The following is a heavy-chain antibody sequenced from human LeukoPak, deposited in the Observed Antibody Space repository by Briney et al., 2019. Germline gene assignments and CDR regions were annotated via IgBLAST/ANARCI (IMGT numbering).Heavy chain of an antibody. CDR3: ALCRASWPCYFDY. D-gene: IGHD2-2*01. Sequence: GGSLRLSCAASGFTFSSFAMTWVRQAPGKRLEWVSLISASGSPTYYADSVKGRFTISRYNSKNTLYLQRNSLRAADTSVYYCALCRASWPCYFDYWGQGTLVTVSS. J-gene: IGHJ4*02. CDR2: ISASGSPT. V-gene: IGHV3-23*01. CDR1: GFTFSSFA.